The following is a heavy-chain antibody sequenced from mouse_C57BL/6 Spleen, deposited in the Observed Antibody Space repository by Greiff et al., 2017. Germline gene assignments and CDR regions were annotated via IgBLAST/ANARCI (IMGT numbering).Heavy chain of an antibody. Sequence: QVQLQQPGAELVRPGSSVKLSCKASGYTFTSYWMHWVQQRPIQGLEWIGNIDPSDSEPHYNQKFKDKATLTVDKSSSTAYRQLSSLTSEDSAVYYCARGIYDYDERGAMDYWGQGTSVTVSS. J-gene: IGHJ4*01. CDR3: ARGIYDYDERGAMDY. CDR1: GYTFTSYW. V-gene: IGHV1-52*01. D-gene: IGHD2-4*01. CDR2: IDPSDSEP.